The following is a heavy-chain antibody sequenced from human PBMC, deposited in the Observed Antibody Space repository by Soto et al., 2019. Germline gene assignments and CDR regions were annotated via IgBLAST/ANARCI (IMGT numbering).Heavy chain of an antibody. D-gene: IGHD6-19*01. CDR3: ARHSSGSGDNWFDP. J-gene: IGHJ5*02. CDR2: MYPGDSDT. CDR1: GYSFTTYW. Sequence: PGESLKISCKASGYSFTTYWIGWVRQMPGKGLELMGIMYPGDSDTRYSPSFQGQVTISADKSISTAYLLWSSLKASDTAMYYCARHSSGSGDNWFDPWGQGTLVTVSS. V-gene: IGHV5-51*01.